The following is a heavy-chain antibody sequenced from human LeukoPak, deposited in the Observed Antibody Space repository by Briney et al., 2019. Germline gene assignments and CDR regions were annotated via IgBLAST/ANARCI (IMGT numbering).Heavy chain of an antibody. CDR1: GYTLTELS. Sequence: ASVKVSCKVSGYTLTELSMHWVRQAPGKGLEWMGGFDPEDGETIYAQKFQDRVTMTEDTSTDTAYMELSSLRSEDTAVYYCATVHFRRWYLFDYWGQGTLVTVSS. CDR3: ATVHFRRWYLFDY. J-gene: IGHJ4*02. D-gene: IGHD6-13*01. CDR2: FDPEDGET. V-gene: IGHV1-24*01.